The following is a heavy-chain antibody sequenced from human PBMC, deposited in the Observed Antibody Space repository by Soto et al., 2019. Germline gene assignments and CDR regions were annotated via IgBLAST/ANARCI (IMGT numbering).Heavy chain of an antibody. Sequence: SVKVSCKASGGTFSRDAISWVRQAHGQGLEWMGGIIPIFGTANYAQKFQGRVTITADESTSTAYMELSSLRSEDTAVYYCARSPQYYDFWSGHNDYYHYYGMDVWGQGTTVTVSS. J-gene: IGHJ6*02. V-gene: IGHV1-69*13. CDR3: ARSPQYYDFWSGHNDYYHYYGMDV. CDR1: GGTFSRDA. D-gene: IGHD3-3*01. CDR2: IIPIFGTA.